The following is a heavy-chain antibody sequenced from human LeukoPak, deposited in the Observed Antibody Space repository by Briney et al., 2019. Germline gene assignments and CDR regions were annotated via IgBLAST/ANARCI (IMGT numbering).Heavy chain of an antibody. CDR1: GGTFSSYA. CDR3: ALPKSTTGTTRVPPHYYYYMDV. J-gene: IGHJ6*03. CDR2: IIPIFGTA. Sequence: SEKVSCKASGGTFSSYAISWVRQAPGQGLEWMGGIIPIFGTANYAQKFQGRVTITTDESTSTAYMELSSLRSEDTAVYYCALPKSTTGTTRVPPHYYYYMDVWGKGTTVTVSS. V-gene: IGHV1-69*05. D-gene: IGHD1-1*01.